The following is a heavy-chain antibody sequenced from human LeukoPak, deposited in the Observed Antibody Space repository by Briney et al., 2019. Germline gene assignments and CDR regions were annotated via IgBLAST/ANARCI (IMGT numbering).Heavy chain of an antibody. Sequence: PGGSLRLSCAASGFTFSSYAMSWVRQAPGKGLEWVSAISGSGRSTYYADSVKGRFTISRDNSKNTLYLQMNSLRAEDTAVYYCAKDLSGSLVGATIDYWGQGTLVTVSS. CDR2: ISGSGRST. CDR1: GFTFSSYA. V-gene: IGHV3-23*01. CDR3: AKDLSGSLVGATIDY. D-gene: IGHD1-26*01. J-gene: IGHJ4*02.